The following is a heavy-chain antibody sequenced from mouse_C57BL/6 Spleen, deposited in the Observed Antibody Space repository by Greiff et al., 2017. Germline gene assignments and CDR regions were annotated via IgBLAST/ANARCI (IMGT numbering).Heavy chain of an antibody. V-gene: IGHV5-17*01. J-gene: IGHJ1*03. CDR1: GFTFSDYG. D-gene: IGHD2-5*01. Sequence: EVQGVESGGGLVKPGGSLKLSCAASGFTFSDYGMHWVRQAPEKGLEWVAYISSGSSTIYYADTVKGRFTISRDNAKNTLFLQMTSLRSEDTAMYYCARTIVRGYFDVWGTGTTVTVSS. CDR3: ARTIVRGYFDV. CDR2: ISSGSSTI.